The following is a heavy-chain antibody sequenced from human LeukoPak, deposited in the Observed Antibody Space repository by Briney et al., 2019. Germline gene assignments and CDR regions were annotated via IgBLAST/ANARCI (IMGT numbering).Heavy chain of an antibody. CDR1: GFTFSSYA. J-gene: IGHJ4*02. V-gene: IGHV3-23*01. CDR2: ISGSGGST. CDR3: ARDSTGSYFRLGY. Sequence: PGGSLRLSCAASGFTFSSYAMSWVRQAPGKGLEWVSAISGSGGSTYYADSVKGRFTISRDNAKNSLYLQMHSLRADDTAVYYCARDSTGSYFRLGYWGQGTLVTVSS. D-gene: IGHD1-26*01.